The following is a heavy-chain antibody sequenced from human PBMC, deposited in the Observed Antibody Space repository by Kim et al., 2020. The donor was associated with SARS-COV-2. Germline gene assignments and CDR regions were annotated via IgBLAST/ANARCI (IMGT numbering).Heavy chain of an antibody. CDR2: ISSSSSYI. V-gene: IGHV3-21*01. D-gene: IGHD3-3*01. J-gene: IGHJ6*02. CDR3: ARDLSITIFGVVTHYYYGMDV. Sequence: GGSLRLSCAASGFTFSSYSMNWVRQAPGKGLECVSSISSSSSYIYYADSVKGRFTISRDNAKNSLYLQMNSLRAEDTAVYYCARDLSITIFGVVTHYYYGMDVWGQGTTVTVSS. CDR1: GFTFSSYS.